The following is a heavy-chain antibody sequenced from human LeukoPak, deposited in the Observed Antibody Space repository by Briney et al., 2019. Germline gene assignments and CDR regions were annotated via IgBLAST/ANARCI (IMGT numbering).Heavy chain of an antibody. J-gene: IGHJ3*02. CDR1: GYSISSNNW. CDR3: ARNQAVAANRGAFDI. D-gene: IGHD6-19*01. CDR2: IYYSGNT. V-gene: IGHV4-28*01. Sequence: SDTLSLTCAVSGYSISSNNWWAWIRQPPGKGLESIGYIYYSGNTYYNPYNPSLTSRVTMSVGTSKNQFSLKLDSVTEIDTAMYYCARNQAVAANRGAFDIWGQGTMVTVSS.